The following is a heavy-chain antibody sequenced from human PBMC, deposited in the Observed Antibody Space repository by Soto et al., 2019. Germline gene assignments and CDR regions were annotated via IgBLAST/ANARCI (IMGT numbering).Heavy chain of an antibody. D-gene: IGHD3-3*01. Sequence: SETLSLTCTVSGGSISSYYWSWIRQPPGKGLEWIGYIYYSGSTNYNPSLKSRVTISVDTSKNQFSLKLSSVTAADTAVYYCARKTASYMTYYDFWSGYHYPDDAFDIWGQGTMVTVSS. CDR2: IYYSGST. V-gene: IGHV4-59*01. CDR3: ARKTASYMTYYDFWSGYHYPDDAFDI. CDR1: GGSISSYY. J-gene: IGHJ3*02.